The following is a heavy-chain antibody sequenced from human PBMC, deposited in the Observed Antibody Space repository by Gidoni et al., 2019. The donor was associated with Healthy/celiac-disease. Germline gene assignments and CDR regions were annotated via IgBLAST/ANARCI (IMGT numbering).Heavy chain of an antibody. CDR1: GLTFSSYS. CDR3: ARDGNWNYPEYGAYYYYGMDV. J-gene: IGHJ6*02. CDR2: ISSSSSTI. V-gene: IGHV3-48*02. Sequence: EVQLVESGGGLVQPGGSLRLSCAASGLTFSSYSMNWVRQAPGKGLEWVSYISSSSSTIYYADSVKGRFTISRDNAKNSLYLQMNSLRDEDTAVYYCARDGNWNYPEYGAYYYYGMDVWGQGTTVTVSS. D-gene: IGHD1-7*01.